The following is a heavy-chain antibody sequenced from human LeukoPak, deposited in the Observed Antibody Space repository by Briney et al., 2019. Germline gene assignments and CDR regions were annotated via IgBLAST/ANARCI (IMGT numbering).Heavy chain of an antibody. CDR1: GFTFSSYA. J-gene: IGHJ1*01. Sequence: PGGSLRLSCAGSGFTFSSYAMSWVRQAPGQGLEWVSIIRGSGGSTYYADSVKGRFTISRDNSKNTLYLQVNSLRAEDTAVYYCAKDRYTSGWPPEYFQHWGQGTLVTVSS. D-gene: IGHD6-19*01. V-gene: IGHV3-23*01. CDR2: IRGSGGST. CDR3: AKDRYTSGWPPEYFQH.